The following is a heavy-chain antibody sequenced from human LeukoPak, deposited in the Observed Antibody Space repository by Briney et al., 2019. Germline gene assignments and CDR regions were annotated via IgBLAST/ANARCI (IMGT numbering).Heavy chain of an antibody. CDR1: GFTFSKDY. D-gene: IGHD3-10*01. CDR2: IVNSGGTT. CDR3: AGGYGSGSYSA. V-gene: IGHV3-11*01. J-gene: IGHJ5*02. Sequence: GGSLRLSCAASGFTFSKDYMSWIRQAPGKGREWISYIVNSGGTTSYADSVQGRFTISSDDAKNSLYLQTNSLRAEDTAVYYCAGGYGSGSYSAWGQGIPVTVSS.